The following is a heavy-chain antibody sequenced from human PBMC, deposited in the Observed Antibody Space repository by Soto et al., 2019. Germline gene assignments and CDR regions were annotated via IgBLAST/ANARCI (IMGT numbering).Heavy chain of an antibody. V-gene: IGHV3-15*01. D-gene: IGHD3-10*01. CDR1: GFTFSNAW. CDR3: TTDWLWFGEFSDY. J-gene: IGHJ4*02. CDR2: IKSKTDGGTT. Sequence: GGSLRLSCAASGFTFSNAWMSWVRQAPGKGLEWVGRIKSKTDGGTTDYPATMKGRFTISEEDSKHTLYLQMNGVKTEDTAVYYCTTDWLWFGEFSDYWGQGTLVTVSS.